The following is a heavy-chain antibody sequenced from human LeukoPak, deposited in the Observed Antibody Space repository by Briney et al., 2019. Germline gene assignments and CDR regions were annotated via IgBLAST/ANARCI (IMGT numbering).Heavy chain of an antibody. J-gene: IGHJ4*02. D-gene: IGHD2-15*01. CDR3: AREEPVVVVAATTPGFNY. V-gene: IGHV1-69*05. Sequence: SVKVSCKASGGTFSSYAISWVRQAPGQGLEWMGRIIPIFGTANYAQKFQGRVTITTDESTSTAYMELGSLRSEDTAVYYCAREEPVVVVAATTPGFNYWGQGTLVTVSS. CDR1: GGTFSSYA. CDR2: IIPIFGTA.